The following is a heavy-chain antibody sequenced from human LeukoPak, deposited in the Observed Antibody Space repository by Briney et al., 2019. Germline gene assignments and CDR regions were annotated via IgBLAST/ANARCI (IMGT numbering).Heavy chain of an antibody. CDR2: SKYDGSTA. D-gene: IGHD3-10*01. V-gene: IGHV3-74*03. Sequence: GESLRLSCETSGFTLKNYWMSWLRRAPGKGLEWVSRSKYDGSTAMYAESVKGRFTISRDNSKNTLYLQMNSLRAEDTAVYYCAKGRYYYGSGSYYELDYWGQGTLVTVSS. CDR3: AKGRYYYGSGSYYELDY. CDR1: GFTLKNYW. J-gene: IGHJ4*02.